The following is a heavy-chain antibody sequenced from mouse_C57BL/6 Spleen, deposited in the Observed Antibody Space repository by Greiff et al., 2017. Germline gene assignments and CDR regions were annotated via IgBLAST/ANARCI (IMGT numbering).Heavy chain of an antibody. Sequence: DVMLVESGEGLVKPGGSLKLSCAASGFTFSSYAMSWVRQTPETRLEWVAYISSGGDYIYYADTVKGRFTISRDNARNTLYLQMSSLKSEDTAMYYCTRVELYAMDYWGQGTSVTVSS. CDR3: TRVELYAMDY. CDR2: ISSGGDYI. V-gene: IGHV5-9-1*02. CDR1: GFTFSSYA. J-gene: IGHJ4*01.